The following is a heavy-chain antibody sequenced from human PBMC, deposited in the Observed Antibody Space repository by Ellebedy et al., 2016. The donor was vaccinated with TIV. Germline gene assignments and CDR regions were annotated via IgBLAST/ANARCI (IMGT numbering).Heavy chain of an antibody. CDR2: IYYTGGT. CDR3: ARGPGRQFGDS. J-gene: IGHJ4*02. V-gene: IGHV4-61*01. Sequence: SETLSLXXTVSGGSISSGSYYWSWIRQPPGKGLEWIGYIYYTGGTNYNPSLRSRVTMSVDTSKNQFSLRLTSTTAADTAVYYCARGPGRQFGDSWGQGALVTVSS. CDR1: GGSISSGSYY. D-gene: IGHD3-10*01.